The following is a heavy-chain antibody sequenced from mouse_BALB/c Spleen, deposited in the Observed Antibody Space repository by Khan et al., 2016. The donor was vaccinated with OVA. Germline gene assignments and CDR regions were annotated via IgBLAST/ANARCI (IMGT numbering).Heavy chain of an antibody. CDR3: AGAGYGSFAY. J-gene: IGHJ3*01. CDR1: GYTFTSYF. CDR2: IYPGNVNT. Sequence: QVQLQQSGPELVKPGASVRISCKASGYTFTSYFIHWVKQRPGQGLEWIGWIYPGNVNTEYNERFTGKVTLTADKSSSTTSWLLRSLTSEDSAVYCCAGAGYGSFAYWGQGTLVTVSA. D-gene: IGHD2-10*02. V-gene: IGHV1S56*01.